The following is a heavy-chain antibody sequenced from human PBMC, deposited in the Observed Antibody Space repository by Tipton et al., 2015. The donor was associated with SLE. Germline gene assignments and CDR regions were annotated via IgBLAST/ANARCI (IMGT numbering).Heavy chain of an antibody. V-gene: IGHV3-48*03. J-gene: IGHJ3*02. CDR1: GFTFADYG. CDR3: AREVWAFDI. CDR2: ISIDSGAI. Sequence: GSLRLSCTTSGFTFADYGLSWVRQAPGKGLEWVSYISIDSGAIHYADSVQGRFTISRDNAKKSLYLQMNSLRAEDTAIYYCAREVWAFDIWGQGTMVTVSS. D-gene: IGHD1-26*01.